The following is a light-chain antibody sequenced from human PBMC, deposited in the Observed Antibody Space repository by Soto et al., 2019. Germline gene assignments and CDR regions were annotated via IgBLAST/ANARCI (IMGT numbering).Light chain of an antibody. V-gene: IGKV3D-20*02. CDR1: QSVTGTN. J-gene: IGKJ1*01. CDR2: DAV. CDR3: QQRSKWRT. Sequence: EIVLTQSPGTLSLSPGEGATLSCRASQSVTGTNLAWYQQRPGQAPRLLIYDAVRRATGIPDRFSGSGFGTDFTLTISSLEPEDFAVYYCQQRSKWRTFGQGTKVDIK.